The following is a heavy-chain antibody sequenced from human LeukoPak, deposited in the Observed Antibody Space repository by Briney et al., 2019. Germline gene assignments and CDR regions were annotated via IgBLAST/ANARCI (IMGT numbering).Heavy chain of an antibody. V-gene: IGHV3-30*03. D-gene: IGHD2-2*01. CDR2: ISYDGSKE. CDR3: ARGGRGVPAASDY. J-gene: IGHJ4*02. Sequence: GGSLRLSCITSGFTFSTNGMHWVRQAPGKGLEWVAVISYDGSKEYYVDSVEGRFTISRDTSKNTVYLQMDSLRAEDTAVYYCARGGRGVPAASDYWGQGILVTVSS. CDR1: GFTFSTNG.